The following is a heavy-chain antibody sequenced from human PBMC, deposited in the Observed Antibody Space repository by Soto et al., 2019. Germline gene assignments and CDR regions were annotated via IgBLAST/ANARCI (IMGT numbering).Heavy chain of an antibody. CDR3: ARTYYDILTGPNYDAFDI. V-gene: IGHV6-1*01. CDR1: GDSVSSNSAA. Sequence: LSLTCAVSGDSVSSNSAAWNWIRKSPSRGLEWLGRTYYRSKWYNDYAVSVKSRITINPDTSKNQFSLQLNSVTPEDTAVYYCARTYYDILTGPNYDAFDIWGQGTMVTVSS. J-gene: IGHJ3*02. CDR2: TYYRSKWYN. D-gene: IGHD3-9*01.